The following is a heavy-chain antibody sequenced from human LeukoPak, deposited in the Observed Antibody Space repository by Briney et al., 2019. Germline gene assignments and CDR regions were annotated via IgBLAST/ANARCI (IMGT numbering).Heavy chain of an antibody. Sequence: GASVKVSCKASGYTFTSYGISWVRQAPGQGLEWMGWISAYNGNTNYAQKLQGRVTMTTDTSTSTAYMELRSLRSDDTAVYYCARALGVIAMTSGIRSAFDIWGQGTMVTVSS. J-gene: IGHJ3*02. V-gene: IGHV1-18*01. CDR2: ISAYNGNT. D-gene: IGHD2-21*01. CDR3: ARALGVIAMTSGIRSAFDI. CDR1: GYTFTSYG.